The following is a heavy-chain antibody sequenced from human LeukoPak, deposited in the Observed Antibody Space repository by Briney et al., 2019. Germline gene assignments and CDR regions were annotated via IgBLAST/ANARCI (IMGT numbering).Heavy chain of an antibody. CDR3: ARRCTNGVCQWGNAFDI. CDR1: GYTFTGYY. V-gene: IGHV1-46*01. CDR2: INPSGGST. J-gene: IGHJ3*02. D-gene: IGHD2-8*01. Sequence: GASVKVSCKASGYTFTGYYMHWVRQAPGQGLEWMGIINPSGGSTSYAQKFQGRVTMTRDTSTSTVYMELSSLRSEDTAVYYCARRCTNGVCQWGNAFDIWGQGTMVTVSS.